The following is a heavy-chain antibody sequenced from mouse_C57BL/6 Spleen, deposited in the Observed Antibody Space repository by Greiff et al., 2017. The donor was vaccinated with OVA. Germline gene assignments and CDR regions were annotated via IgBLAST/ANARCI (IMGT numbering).Heavy chain of an antibody. CDR1: GYSITSDY. CDR3: ARFYYGNYGAMDY. Sequence: EVQLVESGPGLAKPSQTLSLTCSVTGYSITSDYWNWIRKFPGNKLEYMGYISYSGSTYYNPSLKSRISITRDTSKNRYYLQLNSVTTEDTATDYCARFYYGNYGAMDYWGQGTSVTVSS. D-gene: IGHD2-1*01. CDR2: ISYSGST. J-gene: IGHJ4*01. V-gene: IGHV3-8*01.